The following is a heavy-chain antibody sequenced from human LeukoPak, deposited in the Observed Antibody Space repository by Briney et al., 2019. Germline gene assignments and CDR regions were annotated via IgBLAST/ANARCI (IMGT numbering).Heavy chain of an antibody. V-gene: IGHV3-43*01. CDR2: IRWDGGST. CDR1: GFTFDDYT. J-gene: IGHJ3*01. CDR3: AKEGDGYH. Sequence: GXSLXXXCAASGFTFDDYTMHWVRQAPGKGLEWVSLIRWDGGSTYYADSVKGRFTISRDNSKNSLYLQMNSLRTEDTALYYCAKEGDGYHWGQGTMVTVSS. D-gene: IGHD5-24*01.